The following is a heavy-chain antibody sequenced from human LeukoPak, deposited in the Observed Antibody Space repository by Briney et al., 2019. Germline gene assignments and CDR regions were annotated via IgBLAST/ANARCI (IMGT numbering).Heavy chain of an antibody. CDR3: ARDNPISYVVVVAATRRGGYGMDV. D-gene: IGHD2-15*01. CDR1: GYTFTSYG. J-gene: IGHJ6*02. CDR2: INPNSGGT. Sequence: ASVKVSCKASGYTFTSYGISWVRQAPGQGLEWMGWINPNSGGTNYAQKFQGRVTMTRDTSISTAYMELSRLRSDDTAVYYCARDNPISYVVVVAATRRGGYGMDVWGQGTTVTVSS. V-gene: IGHV1-2*02.